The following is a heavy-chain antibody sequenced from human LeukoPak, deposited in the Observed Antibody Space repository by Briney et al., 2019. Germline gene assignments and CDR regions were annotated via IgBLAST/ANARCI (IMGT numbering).Heavy chain of an antibody. Sequence: SETLSLTCTVSGGSIRSYYWSWIRQPPGKGLEWIGYIYYSGSTNYSPSLKSRVTISVDTSKNQFSLKLSSVTAADTAVYYCARGRGAVAGPDDAFDIWGQGTMVTVSS. J-gene: IGHJ3*02. V-gene: IGHV4-59*08. CDR1: GGSIRSYY. CDR3: ARGRGAVAGPDDAFDI. D-gene: IGHD6-19*01. CDR2: IYYSGST.